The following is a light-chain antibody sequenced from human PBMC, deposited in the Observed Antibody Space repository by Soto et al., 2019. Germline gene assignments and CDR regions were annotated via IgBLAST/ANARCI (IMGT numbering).Light chain of an antibody. J-gene: IGKJ5*01. Sequence: EIVLTQSPGTLSLSPGERATLSCRASQSVSSSYLAWYQQKPGQAPRLLIYGASSRATGIPARFSCSGSGTDFTLTISRLEPEDFAVYYCQQYGSSITFGPGTRLEIK. V-gene: IGKV3-20*01. CDR3: QQYGSSIT. CDR1: QSVSSSY. CDR2: GAS.